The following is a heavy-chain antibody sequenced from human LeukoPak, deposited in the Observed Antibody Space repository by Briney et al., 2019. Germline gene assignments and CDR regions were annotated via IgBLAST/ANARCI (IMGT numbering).Heavy chain of an antibody. CDR1: GGTFSSYA. CDR3: ARKKIAAAGKGWFDP. V-gene: IGHV1-69*05. CDR2: IIPIFGTA. J-gene: IGHJ5*02. Sequence: GASVKVSCKASGGTFSSYAISWVRQAPGQGLEWMGGIIPIFGTANYAQKFQGRVTITTDESTSTAYMELSSLRSEDTVVYYCARKKIAAAGKGWFDPWGQGTLVTVSS. D-gene: IGHD6-13*01.